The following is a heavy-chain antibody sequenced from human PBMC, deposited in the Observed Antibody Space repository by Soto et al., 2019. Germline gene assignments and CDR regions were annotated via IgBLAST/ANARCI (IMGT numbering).Heavy chain of an antibody. D-gene: IGHD3-22*01. Sequence: VASVKVSCKASGFTFTSSAVQWVRQARGQRLEWIGWIVVGSGNTNYAQKFQERVTITRDMSTSTAYMELSSLRSEDTAVYYCAADSYTYYYDSSEDAFDIWGQGTMVTVS. V-gene: IGHV1-58*01. CDR3: AADSYTYYYDSSEDAFDI. J-gene: IGHJ3*02. CDR2: IVVGSGNT. CDR1: GFTFTSSA.